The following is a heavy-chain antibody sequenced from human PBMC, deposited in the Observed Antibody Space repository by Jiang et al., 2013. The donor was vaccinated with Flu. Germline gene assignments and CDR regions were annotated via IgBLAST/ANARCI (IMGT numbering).Heavy chain of an antibody. D-gene: IGHD5-18*01. Sequence: SLKISCKASGYSFSDYWIGWVRQMPGKGLEWMGIVYPGDSSTTYNPSFQGQVAISADKSINTAYLQWSSLKASDTAMYYCARRGDTAMVYGMDVWGQGTTVIVSS. J-gene: IGHJ6*02. V-gene: IGHV5-51*01. CDR2: VYPGDSST. CDR1: GYSFSDYW. CDR3: ARRGDTAMVYGMDV.